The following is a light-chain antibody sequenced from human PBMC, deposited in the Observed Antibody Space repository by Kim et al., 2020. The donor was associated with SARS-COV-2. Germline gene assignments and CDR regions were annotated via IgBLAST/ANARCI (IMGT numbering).Light chain of an antibody. J-gene: IGKJ4*01. CDR2: AAS. CDR3: QRADSFPLG. CDR1: QDISSW. Sequence: SASVGYGVTFTCGASQDISSWLAWYQQNAAESPKLLISAASSLQSGVPSRFSGSGSGTYFTLTISSLQPVVFASYYCQRADSFPLGFGGGTKLEI. V-gene: IGKV1-12*01.